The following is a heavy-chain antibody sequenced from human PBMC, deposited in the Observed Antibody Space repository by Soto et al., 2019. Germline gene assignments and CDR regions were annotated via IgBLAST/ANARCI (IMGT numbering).Heavy chain of an antibody. V-gene: IGHV3-74*01. Sequence: GGSLRLSCVASGFTFNKYWMHWVRQAPGKGLVWVPRITDDGRNTRYADSVRGRFTISRDNAKNTLYLQMNSLTVEDTGVYFCAKIEVASAARLSHYYYYAMDVWGQGTTVTVSS. J-gene: IGHJ6*02. CDR2: ITDDGRNT. CDR1: GFTFNKYW. D-gene: IGHD6-6*01. CDR3: AKIEVASAARLSHYYYYAMDV.